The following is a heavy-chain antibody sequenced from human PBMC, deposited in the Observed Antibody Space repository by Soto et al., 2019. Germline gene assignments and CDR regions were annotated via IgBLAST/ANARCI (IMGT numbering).Heavy chain of an antibody. D-gene: IGHD7-27*01. CDR1: GFTFSSYA. J-gene: IGHJ3*02. V-gene: IGHV3-30-3*01. CDR3: ARESGDLAFDI. Sequence: GSLRLSCAASGFTFSSYAMHWVRQAPGKGLEWVAVISYDGSNKYYADSVKGRFTISRDNSKNTLYLQMNSLRAEDTAVYYCARESGDLAFDIWGQGTMVTVSS. CDR2: ISYDGSNK.